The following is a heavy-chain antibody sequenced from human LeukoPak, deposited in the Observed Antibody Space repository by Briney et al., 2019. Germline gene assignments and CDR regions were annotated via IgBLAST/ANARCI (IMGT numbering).Heavy chain of an antibody. CDR1: GGSISSYY. D-gene: IGHD2-15*01. V-gene: IGHV4-4*09. CDR2: IYTSGST. Sequence: SETLSLTCIVSGGSISSYYWSWIRQPPGKGLEWIGYIYTSGSTNYNPSLKSRVTISVDTSKNQFSLKLSSVTAADTAVYYCARLVVDQENYFDYWGQGTLVTVSS. J-gene: IGHJ4*02. CDR3: ARLVVDQENYFDY.